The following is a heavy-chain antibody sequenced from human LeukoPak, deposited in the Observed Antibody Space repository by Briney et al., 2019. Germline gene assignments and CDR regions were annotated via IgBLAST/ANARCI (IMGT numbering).Heavy chain of an antibody. J-gene: IGHJ4*02. CDR3: ARASPSSTSCYAV. CDR1: GFTFSSYS. V-gene: IGHV3-21*01. D-gene: IGHD2-2*01. CDR2: ISSSSSYI. Sequence: GGSLILSCAASGFTFSSYSMNWVRQAPGKGLEWVSSISSSSSYIYYADSVKGRFTISRDNAKNSLYLQMNSLGAEDTAVYYCARASPSSTSCYAVWGQGTLVTVSS.